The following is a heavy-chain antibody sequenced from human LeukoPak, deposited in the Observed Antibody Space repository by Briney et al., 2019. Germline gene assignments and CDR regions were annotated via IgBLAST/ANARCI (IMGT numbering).Heavy chain of an antibody. CDR3: ARDRGANYDFDY. CDR2: ISSSSDYI. J-gene: IGHJ4*02. V-gene: IGHV3-21*01. Sequence: GGSLRLSCAASGFTFSRYTMHWVRQAPGKGLEWVSSISSSSDYIYCADSVKGRFTISRDNAKNSLYLQMNSLRAEDTAVYYCARDRGANYDFDYWGQGTLVAVSS. D-gene: IGHD3-3*01. CDR1: GFTFSRYT.